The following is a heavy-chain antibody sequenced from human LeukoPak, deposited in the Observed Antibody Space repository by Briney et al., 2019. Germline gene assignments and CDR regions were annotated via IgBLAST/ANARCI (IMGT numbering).Heavy chain of an antibody. Sequence: SETLSLTCTVSGGSISSYYWSWIRQPPGKGLEWIGYIYYRGSTNYNPSLKSRVTISVDTSKNQFSLKLSSVTAADTAVYYCARGAVVVVVAATPYYYYYMDVWGKGTTVTISS. CDR1: GGSISSYY. CDR2: IYYRGST. D-gene: IGHD2-15*01. CDR3: ARGAVVVVVAATPYYYYYMDV. J-gene: IGHJ6*03. V-gene: IGHV4-59*01.